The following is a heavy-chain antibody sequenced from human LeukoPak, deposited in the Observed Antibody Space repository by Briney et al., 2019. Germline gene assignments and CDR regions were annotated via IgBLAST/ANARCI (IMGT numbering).Heavy chain of an antibody. CDR3: AKDSGYDDFYYFDY. V-gene: IGHV3-9*03. J-gene: IGHJ4*02. CDR2: ISWNSGRI. CDR1: GFTFDDYA. D-gene: IGHD4-17*01. Sequence: GRSLRLSCAASGFTFDDYAMHWVRQAPGKGLEWFSGISWNSGRIGYADSVEGRFTISRDNAKNSLFLQMNSLGPEDMALYYCAKDSGYDDFYYFDYWGQGTLVTVSS.